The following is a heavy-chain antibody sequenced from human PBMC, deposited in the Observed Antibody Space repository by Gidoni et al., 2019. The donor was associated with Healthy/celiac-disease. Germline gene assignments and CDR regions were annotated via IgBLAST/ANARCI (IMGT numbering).Heavy chain of an antibody. D-gene: IGHD5-12*01. CDR3: ARESDPGGYEGRYGMDV. J-gene: IGHJ6*02. V-gene: IGHV1-2*04. CDR2: INPNSGGT. Sequence: QVQLVQSGAEVKKPGTSVKVSCKASGYTFTGYYMHWVRQAPGQGLEWMGWINPNSGGTNYAQKFQGWVTMTRDTSISTAYMELSRLRSDDTAVYYCARESDPGGYEGRYGMDVWGQGTTVTVSS. CDR1: GYTFTGYY.